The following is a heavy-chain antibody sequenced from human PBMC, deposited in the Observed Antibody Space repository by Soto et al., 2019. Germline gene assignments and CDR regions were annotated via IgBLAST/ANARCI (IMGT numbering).Heavy chain of an antibody. J-gene: IGHJ3*02. D-gene: IGHD6-19*01. CDR1: GFTFSSYS. Sequence: GGSLRLSCAASGFTFSSYSMNWVRQAPGKGLEWVSSISSSSSYIYYADSVKGQFTISRDNAKNSLYLQMNSLRAEDTAVYYCARTLQQWLALDAFDIWGQGTMVTVSS. V-gene: IGHV3-21*01. CDR2: ISSSSSYI. CDR3: ARTLQQWLALDAFDI.